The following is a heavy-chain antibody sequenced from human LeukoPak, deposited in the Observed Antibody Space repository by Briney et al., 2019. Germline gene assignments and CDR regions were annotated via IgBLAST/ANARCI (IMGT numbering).Heavy chain of an antibody. Sequence: GRSLRLSCAASGFTFSSYGMHWVRQAPGKGLEWVAVISYDGSNKYYADSVKGRFTISRDNSKNALYLQMNSLRAEDTAVYYCAKDHHGDHFLDYWGQGTLVTVSS. CDR3: AKDHHGDHFLDY. D-gene: IGHD4-17*01. V-gene: IGHV3-30*18. CDR1: GFTFSSYG. J-gene: IGHJ4*02. CDR2: ISYDGSNK.